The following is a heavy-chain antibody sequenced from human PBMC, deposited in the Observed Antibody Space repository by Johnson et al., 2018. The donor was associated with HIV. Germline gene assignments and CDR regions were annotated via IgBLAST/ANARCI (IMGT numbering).Heavy chain of an antibody. D-gene: IGHD6-19*01. Sequence: QMQLVESGGGVVQPGRSLRLSCAASGFTFSSYAMHWVRQAPGKGLEWVAVISYDGSNKYYADSVKGRFTISRDNSKNTLYLQMNSLRAEDTAVYYCARIPGSGWEHDAFDIWGQGRMVTVSS. V-gene: IGHV3-30*04. CDR1: GFTFSSYA. J-gene: IGHJ3*02. CDR3: ARIPGSGWEHDAFDI. CDR2: ISYDGSNK.